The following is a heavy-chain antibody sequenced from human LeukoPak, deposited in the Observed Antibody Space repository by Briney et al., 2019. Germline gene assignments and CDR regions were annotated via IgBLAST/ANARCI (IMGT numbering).Heavy chain of an antibody. Sequence: SETLSLTCTVSGGSISSGGYYWSWIRQPPGKGLEWIGYIYHSGSTYYNPSLKSRATISVDRSKNQFSLKLSSVTAADTAVYYCARGRVTIFGVVVFFDIWGQGTMVTVSS. CDR1: GGSISSGGYY. CDR2: IYHSGST. D-gene: IGHD3-3*01. V-gene: IGHV4-30-2*01. CDR3: ARGRVTIFGVVVFFDI. J-gene: IGHJ3*02.